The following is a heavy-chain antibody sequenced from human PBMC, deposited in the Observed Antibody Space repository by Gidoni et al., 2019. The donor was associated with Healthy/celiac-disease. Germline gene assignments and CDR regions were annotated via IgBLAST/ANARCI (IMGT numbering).Heavy chain of an antibody. Sequence: EVQLVESGGGLVKPGGSLRLSCAASAFTFSSYSMNWVRQAPGKGLEWVSSISSSSSYIYYADSVKGRFTISRDNAKNSLYLQMNSLRAEDTAVYYCARDWGATWTFDYWGQGTLVTVSS. D-gene: IGHD1-26*01. V-gene: IGHV3-21*01. CDR2: ISSSSSYI. J-gene: IGHJ4*02. CDR3: ARDWGATWTFDY. CDR1: AFTFSSYS.